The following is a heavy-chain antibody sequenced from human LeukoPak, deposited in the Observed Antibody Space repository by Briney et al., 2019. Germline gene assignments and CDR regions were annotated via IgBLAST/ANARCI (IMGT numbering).Heavy chain of an antibody. D-gene: IGHD4-17*01. CDR1: GFTFSSYG. Sequence: GGSLRLSCAASGFTFSSYGMHWVRQAPGKGLEWVAFIRYDGSNKYYADSVKGRFTISRDNSKNTLYLQMNSLRAEDTAVYYCAKFATVTLYFDYWGQGTLVTVSS. V-gene: IGHV3-30*02. J-gene: IGHJ4*02. CDR3: AKFATVTLYFDY. CDR2: IRYDGSNK.